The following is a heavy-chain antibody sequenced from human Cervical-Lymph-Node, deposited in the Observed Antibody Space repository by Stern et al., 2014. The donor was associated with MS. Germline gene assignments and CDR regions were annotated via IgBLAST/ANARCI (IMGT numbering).Heavy chain of an antibody. Sequence: EVQLVESGGGLVQPGGSLRLSCAASGFTFSGYSMSWVRQAPGKGLEWVSFMSSYDGSISYADSVKGRFAISRDSANHSLYLQMNSLRAGDTAIYYCVRVWGRAHGHNYFDYWGQGTLVTVSS. CDR2: MSSYDGSI. CDR1: GFTFSGYS. J-gene: IGHJ4*02. CDR3: VRVWGRAHGHNYFDY. D-gene: IGHD5-24*01. V-gene: IGHV3-48*01.